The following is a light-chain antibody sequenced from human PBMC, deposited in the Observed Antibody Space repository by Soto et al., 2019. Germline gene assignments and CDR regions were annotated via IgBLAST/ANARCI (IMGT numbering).Light chain of an antibody. CDR2: LGS. J-gene: IGKJ2*01. Sequence: DIVMTQSPLSLPVTPGEPASISCRSSQSLLHSNGYNYLDWYLQKPGQSPQLLIYLGSNRASGAPDRFSGSGSGTDCTLKISRVEAEDVGVYYCMQALQTPPTFGQGTKLEIK. V-gene: IGKV2-28*01. CDR1: QSLLHSNGYNY. CDR3: MQALQTPPT.